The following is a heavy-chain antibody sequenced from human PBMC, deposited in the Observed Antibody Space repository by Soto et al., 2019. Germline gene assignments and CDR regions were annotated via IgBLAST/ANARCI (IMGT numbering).Heavy chain of an antibody. Sequence: QVQLVQSGAEVKTPGSSVKVSCKASGGIFTRYDIRWVRQAPGQGLEWMGAIPPIFGTANYAQKFQGRVTITADATTSTAYMELSSLRSEDKAMYDCAINTGIDVSTFHLWGQGTLVTVAS. D-gene: IGHD3-16*01. V-gene: IGHV1-69*01. CDR2: IPPIFGTA. J-gene: IGHJ4*02. CDR1: GGIFTRYD. CDR3: AINTGIDVSTFHL.